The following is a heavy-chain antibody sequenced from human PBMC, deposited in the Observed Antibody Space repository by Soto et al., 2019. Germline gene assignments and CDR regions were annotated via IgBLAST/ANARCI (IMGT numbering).Heavy chain of an antibody. CDR3: VKFDPTPSGYYNHYYIQC. Sequence: SETLSLTCTVSGASVISCSNYWSWIRQPPGKGLEWIGYIYYNGSTNYNPSLQSRITMSVNTSKNQFSQKLCSVTAADTAVYFCVKFDPTPSGYYNHYYIQCWGQGTLV. V-gene: IGHV4-61*01. CDR2: IYYNGST. D-gene: IGHD3-22*01. CDR1: GASVISCSNY. J-gene: IGHJ4*02.